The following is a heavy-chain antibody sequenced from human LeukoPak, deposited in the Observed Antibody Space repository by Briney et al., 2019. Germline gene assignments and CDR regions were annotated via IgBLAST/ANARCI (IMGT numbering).Heavy chain of an antibody. J-gene: IGHJ3*02. CDR2: IYYSGST. CDR3: ARQSDTAFDI. V-gene: IGHV4-61*05. Sequence: MASETLSLTCTVSGGSISSSSYYWGWIRQPPGKGLEWIGYIYYSGSTNYNPSLKSRVTISVDTSKNQFSLKLSSVTAADTAVYYCARQSDTAFDIWGQGTMVTVSS. CDR1: GGSISSSSYY. D-gene: IGHD2-21*01.